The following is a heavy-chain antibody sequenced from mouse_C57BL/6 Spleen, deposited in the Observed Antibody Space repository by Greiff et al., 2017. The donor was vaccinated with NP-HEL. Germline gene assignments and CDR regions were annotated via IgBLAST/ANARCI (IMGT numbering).Heavy chain of an antibody. J-gene: IGHJ2*01. D-gene: IGHD1-1*01. V-gene: IGHV1-80*01. CDR2: IYPGDGDT. CDR3: ATITTVVATPFDY. Sequence: QVQLQQSGAELVKPGDEVKREGKEAGGAFGRGLLEGGSQRPGKGLEWIGQIYPGDGDTNYNGKFKGKATLTADKSSSTAYMQLSSLTSEDSAVYFCATITTVVATPFDYWGQGTTLTVSS. CDR1: GGAFGRGL.